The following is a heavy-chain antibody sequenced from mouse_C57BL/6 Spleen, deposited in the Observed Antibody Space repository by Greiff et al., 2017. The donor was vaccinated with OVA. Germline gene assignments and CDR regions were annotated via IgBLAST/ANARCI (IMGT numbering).Heavy chain of an antibody. J-gene: IGHJ1*03. CDR3: ARGGTADWYFDV. CDR2: ISYAGSN. V-gene: IGHV3-6*01. D-gene: IGHD3-3*01. CDR1: GYSITSGYY. Sequence: ESGPGLVKPSQSLSLTCSVTGYSITSGYYWNWIRQFPGNTLEWMGYISYAGSNNYNPSLKNRISITRDTSKNQFFLKLNSGTTEDTATYYCARGGTADWYFDVWGTGTTVTVSS.